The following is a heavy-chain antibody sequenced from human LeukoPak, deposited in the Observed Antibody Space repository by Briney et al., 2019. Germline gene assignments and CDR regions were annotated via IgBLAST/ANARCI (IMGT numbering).Heavy chain of an antibody. Sequence: PGGSLRLSCAASGFTFSSYWMHWVRQTPGKGLVWVSRITSDGRSTSYADSVKGRFTISRDNAKNTLYLQMNSLRAEDTAVYYCARDGGDDAFDIWGQGTMVTVSS. CDR3: ARDGGDDAFDI. J-gene: IGHJ3*02. D-gene: IGHD3-10*01. V-gene: IGHV3-74*01. CDR2: ITSDGRST. CDR1: GFTFSSYW.